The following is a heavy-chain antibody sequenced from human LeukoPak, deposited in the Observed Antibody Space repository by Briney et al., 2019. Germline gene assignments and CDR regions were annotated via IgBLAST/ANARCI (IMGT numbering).Heavy chain of an antibody. CDR1: GFTFRTYP. V-gene: IGHV3-30*04. Sequence: GGSLRLSCAASGFTFRTYPIHWVRQAPGKGLEWVALISYDGSNEYYADSVKGRFTISRDNSKNTLYLQMNSLRAEDTAVYYCANGKMDSSSWYFDYWGQGTLVTVSS. D-gene: IGHD6-13*01. CDR3: ANGKMDSSSWYFDY. CDR2: ISYDGSNE. J-gene: IGHJ4*02.